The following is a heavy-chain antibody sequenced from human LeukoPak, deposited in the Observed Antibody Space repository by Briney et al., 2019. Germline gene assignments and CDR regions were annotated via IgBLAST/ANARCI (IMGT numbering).Heavy chain of an antibody. CDR3: ARVKRETGWAFDI. J-gene: IGHJ3*02. D-gene: IGHD1-1*01. CDR1: GFTFSNAW. CDR2: IYSGGST. V-gene: IGHV3-53*01. Sequence: GGSLRLSCAASGFTFSNAWMSWVRQAPGKGLEWVSVIYSGGSTYYADSVKGRFTISRDNSKNTLYLQMNSLRAEDTAVYYCARVKRETGWAFDIWGQGTMVTVSS.